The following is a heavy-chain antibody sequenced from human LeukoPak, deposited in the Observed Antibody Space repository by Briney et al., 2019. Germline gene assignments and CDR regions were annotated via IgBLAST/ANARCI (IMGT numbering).Heavy chain of an antibody. J-gene: IGHJ4*02. CDR1: GGTFSSYA. D-gene: IGHD3-16*01. V-gene: IGHV1-69*01. Sequence: ASVKVSCKASGGTFSSYAISWVRQAPGQGLEWMGGIIPIFGTANYAQKFQGRVTITADESTSTAYVELSSLRSEDTAVYYCARDDSYLPGGSYYFDYWGQGTLVTVSS. CDR3: ARDDSYLPGGSYYFDY. CDR2: IIPIFGTA.